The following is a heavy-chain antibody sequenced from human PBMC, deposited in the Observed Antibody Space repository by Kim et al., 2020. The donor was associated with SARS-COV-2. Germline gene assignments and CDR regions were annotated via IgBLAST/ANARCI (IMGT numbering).Heavy chain of an antibody. J-gene: IGHJ3*02. V-gene: IGHV1-3*01. CDR1: GYTFSTYP. D-gene: IGHD6-19*01. Sequence: ASVKGSCKASGYTFSTYPIHWVRQAPGQGLEWMGWINPGNADTRYSQKFQGGLTFSRDTSATTAYMELRSLRSEDTAVYYCAEAISMAGNTFNIWGQGTMVTISS. CDR3: AEAISMAGNTFNI. CDR2: INPGNADT.